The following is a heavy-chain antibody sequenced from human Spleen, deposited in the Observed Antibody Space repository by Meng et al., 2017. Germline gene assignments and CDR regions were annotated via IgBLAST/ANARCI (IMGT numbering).Heavy chain of an antibody. J-gene: IGHJ4*02. CDR1: GGTFSSYT. D-gene: IGHD1-1*01. CDR3: ARLTTVTQPGMDY. Sequence: VQLVQSGAEVKKPGSSVKVSCKASGGTFSSYTISWVRQAPGQGLEWMGGMIPIFGTANYAQKFLGRVTITADESTTTAYMELSSLRSEDTAVYYCARLTTVTQPGMDYWGQGTLVTVSS. CDR2: MIPIFGTA. V-gene: IGHV1-69*01.